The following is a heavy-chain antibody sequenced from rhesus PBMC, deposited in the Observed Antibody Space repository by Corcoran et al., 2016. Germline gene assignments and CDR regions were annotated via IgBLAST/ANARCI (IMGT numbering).Heavy chain of an antibody. V-gene: IGHV4-106*01. CDR2: IYGSEGGT. Sequence: QVQLQESGPGLVKPSETLSLTCAVSGGSISDDYYWSWIRQPPGKGLEWIGYIYGSEGGTNYNPSHKNRVTISIDTSKNQFSLKLSSVTAADTDVYYCARSITIFGLVDYWGQGVLVTVSS. D-gene: IGHD3-3*01. J-gene: IGHJ4*01. CDR1: GGSISDDYY. CDR3: ARSITIFGLVDY.